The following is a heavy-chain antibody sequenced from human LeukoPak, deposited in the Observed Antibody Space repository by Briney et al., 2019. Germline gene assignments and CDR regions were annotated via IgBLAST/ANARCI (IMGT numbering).Heavy chain of an antibody. J-gene: IGHJ4*02. CDR2: ISAYNGNT. V-gene: IGHV1-18*01. D-gene: IGHD2-15*01. CDR3: ARDLGYCCGGSCYPFDY. CDR1: GYTFTSYG. Sequence: ASVKVSCKASGYTFTSYGISWVRQAPGQGLEWMGWISAYNGNTNYAQKLQGRVTMTTDTSTSTDYMELRSLRSDDTAVYYCARDLGYCCGGSCYPFDYWGQGTLVTVSS.